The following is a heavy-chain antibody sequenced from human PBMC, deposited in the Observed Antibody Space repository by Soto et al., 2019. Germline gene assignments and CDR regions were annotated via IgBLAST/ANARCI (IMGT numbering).Heavy chain of an antibody. Sequence: QVQLQESGPGLVKPSGTLSLTCTVSGDSISRSDWWTWVRQPPGKGLEWIGEIYHGGSTNYSPSLTSRVTMSVDKSTNQFSLNLSSVTAADTAVYYCARAYTNKWYIYDQWGQGTLVIVSS. CDR1: GDSISRSDW. J-gene: IGHJ4*02. V-gene: IGHV4-4*02. D-gene: IGHD1-1*01. CDR3: ARAYTNKWYIYDQ. CDR2: IYHGGST.